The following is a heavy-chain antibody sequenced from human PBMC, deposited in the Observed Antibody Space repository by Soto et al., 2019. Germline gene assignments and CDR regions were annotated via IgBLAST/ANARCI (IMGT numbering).Heavy chain of an antibody. V-gene: IGHV2-5*02. D-gene: IGHD2-2*01. J-gene: IGHJ3*01. CDR3: AHAYGGTSWPNDVFDV. CDR1: GFSLSADGVG. CDR2: IYWDDDQ. Sequence: QITLKESGPTLVKPTQTLTLTCTFSGFSLSADGVGVGWIRQPPGKALEWLALIYWDDDQRYSPSLKTRLTSTKHTSKNQVALTMTNMDPVDTATYYCAHAYGGTSWPNDVFDVWGQGTVVTVSS.